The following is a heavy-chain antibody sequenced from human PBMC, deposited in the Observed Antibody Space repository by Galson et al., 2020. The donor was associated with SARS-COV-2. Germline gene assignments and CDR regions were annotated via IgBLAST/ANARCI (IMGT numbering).Heavy chain of an antibody. CDR3: AKDGVDRYDFWSRSQKGYGYFDY. V-gene: IGHV3-23*01. CDR1: GFTFSSYA. Sequence: GGSLRLSCAASGFTFSSYAMSWVRQAPGKGLEWVSAISGSGGSTYYADSVKGRFTISRDNSKNTLYLQMNSLRAEDTAVYYCAKDGVDRYDFWSRSQKGYGYFDYWGQGTLVTVSS. CDR2: ISGSGGST. J-gene: IGHJ4*02. D-gene: IGHD3-3*01.